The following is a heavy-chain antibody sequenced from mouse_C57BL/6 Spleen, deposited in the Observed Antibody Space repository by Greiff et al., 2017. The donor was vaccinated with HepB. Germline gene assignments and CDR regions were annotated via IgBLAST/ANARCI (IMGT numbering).Heavy chain of an antibody. Sequence: QVQLQQPGTELVKPGASVKLSCKASGYTFTSYWMHWVQQRPGQGLEWMGNINPSNGGTNYNEKFKSKATLTVDKSSSTAYMQLSSLTSEDSAVDYCAREEDDDDGAWFAYWGQGTLVTVSA. CDR3: AREEDDDDGAWFAY. J-gene: IGHJ3*01. CDR2: INPSNGGT. D-gene: IGHD2-4*01. V-gene: IGHV1-53*01. CDR1: GYTFTSYW.